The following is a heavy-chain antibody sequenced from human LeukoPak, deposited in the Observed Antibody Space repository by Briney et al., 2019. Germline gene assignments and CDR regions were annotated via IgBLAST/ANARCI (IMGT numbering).Heavy chain of an antibody. V-gene: IGHV3-7*01. CDR3: ARDSEYYDFWSGTSDYYYYMDV. CDR2: IKQDGSEK. D-gene: IGHD3-3*01. Sequence: GGSLRLSCAASGFTFSSYWMSWVRQAPGKGLEWVANIKQDGSEKYYVDSVKGRFTISRDNAKNSLYLQMNSLRAEDTAVYYCARDSEYYDFWSGTSDYYYYMDVWGKGTTVTVSS. CDR1: GFTFSSYW. J-gene: IGHJ6*03.